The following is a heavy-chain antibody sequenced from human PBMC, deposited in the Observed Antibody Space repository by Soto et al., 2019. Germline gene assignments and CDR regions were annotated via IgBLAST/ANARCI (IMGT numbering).Heavy chain of an antibody. CDR2: INHSGST. CDR1: GGSFSGYY. V-gene: IGHV4-34*01. Sequence: QVQLQQWGAGLLKPSETLSLTCAVYGGSFSGYYWSWIRQPPGKGLEWIGEINHSGSTNYNPSLKSRVTDAVDTSKNQFSLKLSSVTAADTAVYYCARGWGRIFDYWGQGTLVTVSS. D-gene: IGHD7-27*01. J-gene: IGHJ4*02. CDR3: ARGWGRIFDY.